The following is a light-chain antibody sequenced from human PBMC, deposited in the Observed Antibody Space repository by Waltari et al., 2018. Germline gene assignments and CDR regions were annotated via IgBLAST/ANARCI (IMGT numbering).Light chain of an antibody. V-gene: IGLV2-11*01. CDR3: CSYAGHFTWV. CDR2: DVN. J-gene: IGLJ3*02. Sequence: QSALTQPPSVSGSPGQSVTISCIGTDSDIGGTNYVSWYQQHPGKAPKLIICDVNARPSGVPERFSGYKCGNTASLTISGLQFEDESDYVCCSYAGHFTWVFGGGTKLTVL. CDR1: DSDIGGTNY.